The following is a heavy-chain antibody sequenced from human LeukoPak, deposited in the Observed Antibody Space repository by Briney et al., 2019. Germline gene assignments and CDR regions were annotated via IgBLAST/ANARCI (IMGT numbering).Heavy chain of an antibody. CDR1: GGSFSGYY. CDR3: ARENPDSSGYYYFDY. CDR2: INHSGST. D-gene: IGHD3-22*01. Sequence: PSETLSLTCAVYGGSFSGYYWSWIRQPPGKGLEWIGEINHSGSTNYNPSLKSRVTISVDTSKNQFSLKLSSVTAADTAVYYCARENPDSSGYYYFDYWGQGTLVTVSS. V-gene: IGHV4-34*01. J-gene: IGHJ4*02.